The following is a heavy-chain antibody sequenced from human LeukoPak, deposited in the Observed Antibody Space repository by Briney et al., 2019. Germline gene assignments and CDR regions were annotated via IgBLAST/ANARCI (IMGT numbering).Heavy chain of an antibody. J-gene: IGHJ6*02. CDR3: ARGDFWSGYYRYYYGMDV. CDR2: INHGGST. V-gene: IGHV4-34*01. CDR1: GGSFSGYY. D-gene: IGHD3-3*01. Sequence: SETLSLTCAVYGGSFSGYYWSWIRQPPGKGLEWIGEINHGGSTNYNPSLKSRVTISVDTSKNQFSLKLSSVTAADTAVYYCARGDFWSGYYRYYYGMDVWGQGTTVTVSS.